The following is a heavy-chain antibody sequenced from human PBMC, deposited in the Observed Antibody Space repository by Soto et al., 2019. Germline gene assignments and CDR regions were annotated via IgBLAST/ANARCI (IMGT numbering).Heavy chain of an antibody. CDR2: ISYDGGNE. V-gene: IGHV3-30*18. CDR1: GFTLRNYA. J-gene: IGHJ4*02. Sequence: VQLIESRGGVVQPGRSLRLSCEVPGFTLRNYAMHWVRQAPGKGLEWVAAISYDGGNEYYGDSVKGRFTISKDNSKSTLYLQMNSLRPEDTAVYYCVKGEATVVTRVSDHWGQGTRVIVSS. CDR3: VKGEATVVTRVSDH. D-gene: IGHD2-21*02.